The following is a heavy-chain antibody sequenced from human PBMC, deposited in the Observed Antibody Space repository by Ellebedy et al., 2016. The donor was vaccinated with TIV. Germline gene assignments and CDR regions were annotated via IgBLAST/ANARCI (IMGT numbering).Heavy chain of an antibody. D-gene: IGHD1-26*01. Sequence: SETLSLXXAVSGGSISSSNWWCWVRQPPGKGLEWIGEITQSGKTNYNPSLQSRVTISLDTAKNQFFLKVDSLTAADTAFYYCAGGGAEAWELLRYWGQGTPVTVSS. V-gene: IGHV4-4*02. J-gene: IGHJ4*02. CDR1: GGSISSSNW. CDR2: ITQSGKT. CDR3: AGGGAEAWELLRY.